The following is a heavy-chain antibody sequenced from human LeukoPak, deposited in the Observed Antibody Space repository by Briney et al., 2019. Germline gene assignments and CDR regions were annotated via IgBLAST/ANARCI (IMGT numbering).Heavy chain of an antibody. CDR2: VRYDGSNK. V-gene: IGHV3-30*02. Sequence: GGSLRLSCAASGFTFSSYWMSWVRQAPGKGLEWVAFVRYDGSNKYYADSVKGRFTISRDNSKNTLYLQMKSLRPEDTAVYYCAKDQYGPNSSGFDYWGQGTLLTVSS. CDR3: AKDQYGPNSSGFDY. CDR1: GFTFSSYW. D-gene: IGHD3-22*01. J-gene: IGHJ4*02.